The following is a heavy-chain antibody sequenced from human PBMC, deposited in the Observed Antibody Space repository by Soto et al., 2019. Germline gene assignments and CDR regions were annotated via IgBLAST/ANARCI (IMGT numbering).Heavy chain of an antibody. CDR2: IVTVFGTA. CDR1: GGSRNYNA. Sequence: QVQLVRSGADVKKPGSSVKVSCKASGGSRNYNAFSWVRQAPGQGLEWMGGIVTVFGTANHAQKFQGRVTITADESTSSVYMELSSLTSEDTAVYYCARSGAYSSSQFGLDVWGQGTTVTVSS. J-gene: IGHJ6*02. CDR3: ARSGAYSSSQFGLDV. V-gene: IGHV1-69*01. D-gene: IGHD6-13*01.